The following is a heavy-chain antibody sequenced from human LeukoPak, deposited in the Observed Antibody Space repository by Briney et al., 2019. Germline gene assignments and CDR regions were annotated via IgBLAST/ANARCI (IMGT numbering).Heavy chain of an antibody. CDR1: GFTFSSYN. CDR3: ARQTGSGLFILP. D-gene: IGHD3/OR15-3a*01. V-gene: IGHV3-48*01. CDR2: ISSSSTTI. Sequence: GGSLRLSCAASGFTFSSYNMNWVRQAPGKGLEWVSYISSSSTTIDYADSVKGRFTISRDNAKNSLYLQMNSLRAEDTAVYYCARQTGSGLFILPGGQGTLVTVSS. J-gene: IGHJ4*02.